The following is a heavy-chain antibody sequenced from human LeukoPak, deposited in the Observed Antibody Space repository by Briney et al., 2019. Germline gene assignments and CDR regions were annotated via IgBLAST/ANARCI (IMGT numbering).Heavy chain of an antibody. CDR1: GGSISSYY. CDR3: ARVHCGGDCYPYYNSAFDY. V-gene: IGHV4-59*01. CDR2: IYYSGST. J-gene: IGHJ4*02. D-gene: IGHD2-21*02. Sequence: SETLSLTCTVSGGSISSYYWSWIRQPPGKGLEWIGYIYYSGSTNYNPSLKSRVTISVDTSKNQFSLKLSSVTAADTAVYYCARVHCGGDCYPYYNSAFDYWGQGTLVTVSS.